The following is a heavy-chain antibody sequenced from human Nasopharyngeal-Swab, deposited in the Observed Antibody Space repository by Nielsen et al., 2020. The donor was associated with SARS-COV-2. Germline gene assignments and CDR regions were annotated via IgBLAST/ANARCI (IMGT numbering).Heavy chain of an antibody. CDR3: ARIDGWGAMDV. Sequence: SETLSLTCTVSSDSISPYFWNWIRQPPGMGLEWIGYISHSESTNYTPSLKSRVTISIDTSKKQLSLKLRSVTAADTAVYYCARIDGWGAMDVWGQGTTVTVSS. CDR2: ISHSEST. D-gene: IGHD3-10*01. CDR1: SDSISPYF. J-gene: IGHJ6*02. V-gene: IGHV4-59*13.